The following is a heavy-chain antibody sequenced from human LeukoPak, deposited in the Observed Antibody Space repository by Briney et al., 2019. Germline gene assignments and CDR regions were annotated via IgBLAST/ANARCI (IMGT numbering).Heavy chain of an antibody. D-gene: IGHD4-23*01. J-gene: IGHJ4*02. CDR3: AKTTGNGHWLIEF. CDR2: ITGDAGST. Sequence: GGSLRLSCAASGFTFSSYAMNWVRQTPGKGLEWVSFITGDAGSTSYADSVKGRFTISRDNSKNPLFLQLNSLSAEDTAVYYCAKTTGNGHWLIEFWGQGTLVTVSS. CDR1: GFTFSSYA. V-gene: IGHV3-23*01.